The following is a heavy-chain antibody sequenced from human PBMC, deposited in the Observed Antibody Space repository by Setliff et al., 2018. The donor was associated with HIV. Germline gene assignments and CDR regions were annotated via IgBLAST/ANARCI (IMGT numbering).Heavy chain of an antibody. D-gene: IGHD3-10*01. CDR3: ARVPRSSGTQQPGSQFDY. J-gene: IGHJ4*02. CDR1: GGSISSGGYS. CDR2: IYHSGST. V-gene: IGHV4-30-2*01. Sequence: SETLSLTCAVSGGSISSGGYSWSWIRQPPGKGLEWIGYIYHSGSTYYNPSLKSRVTISVDRSKNQFSLKLSSVTAADTAVYYCARVPRSSGTQQPGSQFDYWGQGTLVTVSS.